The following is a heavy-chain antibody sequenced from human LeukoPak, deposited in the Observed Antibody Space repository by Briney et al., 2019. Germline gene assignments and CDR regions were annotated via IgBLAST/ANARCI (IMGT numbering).Heavy chain of an antibody. Sequence: PGGSLRLSCVASGFSLSHYSINWVRQAPGKGLEWISYISSSSDAIYYADSVKGRFTISRDNAKNSLFLQMNSLTDGDTAVYYCASPRNYGDYDFFDNWGLGTLVTVSS. J-gene: IGHJ4*02. CDR2: ISSSSDAI. V-gene: IGHV3-48*02. D-gene: IGHD4-17*01. CDR3: ASPRNYGDYDFFDN. CDR1: GFSLSHYS.